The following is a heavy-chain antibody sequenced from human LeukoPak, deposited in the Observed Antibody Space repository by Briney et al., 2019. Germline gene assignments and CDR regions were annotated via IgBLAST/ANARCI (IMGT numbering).Heavy chain of an antibody. D-gene: IGHD3-16*02. J-gene: IGHJ4*02. CDR3: ARDLMITFGGVIVRGPGFDY. CDR1: GFTFSSYW. Sequence: PGGSLRLSCAASGFTFSSYWMSWVRQAPGKGLEWVANIKQDGSEKYYVDSVKGRFTISRDNAKNSLYLQMNSLRAEDTAVYYCARDLMITFGGVIVRGPGFDYWGQGTLVTVSS. V-gene: IGHV3-7*01. CDR2: IKQDGSEK.